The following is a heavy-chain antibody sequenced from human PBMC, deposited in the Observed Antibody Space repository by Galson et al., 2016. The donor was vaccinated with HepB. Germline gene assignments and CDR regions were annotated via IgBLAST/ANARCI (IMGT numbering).Heavy chain of an antibody. V-gene: IGHV4-61*08. J-gene: IGHJ4*02. CDR1: GGSVSGGDYY. CDR2: TYYSGNT. Sequence: TLSLTCTVSGGSVSGGDYYWNWIRQPPGKGPEWIAYTYYSGNTNYNPSLKDRLSISADTANNQFSLKLNPVTAADTAIYFCARLGAALDYWGQGILVTVSS. CDR3: ARLGAALDY. D-gene: IGHD1-26*01.